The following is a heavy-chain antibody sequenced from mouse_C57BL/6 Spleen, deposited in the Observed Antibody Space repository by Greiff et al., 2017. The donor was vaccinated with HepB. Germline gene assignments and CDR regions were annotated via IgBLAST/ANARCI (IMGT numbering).Heavy chain of an antibody. CDR2: ISYDGSN. CDR1: GYSITSGYY. J-gene: IGHJ1*03. V-gene: IGHV3-6*01. D-gene: IGHD1-1*01. CDR3: ATYYYCSKDWYFDV. Sequence: EVKLQESGPGLVKPSQSLSLTCSVTGYSITSGYYWNWIRQFPGNKLEWMGYISYDGSNNYNPSLKNRISITRDTSKNQFFLKLNSVTTEDTATYYCATYYYCSKDWYFDVWGTGTTVTVSS.